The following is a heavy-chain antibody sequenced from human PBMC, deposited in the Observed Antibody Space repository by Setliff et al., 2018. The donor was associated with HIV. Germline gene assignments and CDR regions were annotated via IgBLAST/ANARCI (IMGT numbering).Heavy chain of an antibody. D-gene: IGHD3-10*01. CDR3: ARGALLAVFDFDH. J-gene: IGHJ4*01. CDR2: INVGNGGT. V-gene: IGHV1-3*01. CDR1: GYTFTTYS. Sequence: ASVKVSCKASGYTFTTYSLHWVRQAPGQSLEWMGWINVGNGGTKYSQDLQGRITLTTDTSANTAYMELSSLRSDDTAVYFCARGALLAVFDFDHWGHGTLVTSPQ.